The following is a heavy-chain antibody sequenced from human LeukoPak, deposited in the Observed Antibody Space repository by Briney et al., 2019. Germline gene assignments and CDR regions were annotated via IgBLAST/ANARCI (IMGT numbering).Heavy chain of an antibody. CDR2: ISSSSSTI. CDR3: ARDRLIAVAGSARIHDAFDI. V-gene: IGHV3-48*04. CDR1: GFTFSSYS. Sequence: GGSLRLSCAASGFTFSSYSMNWVRQAPGKGLEWVSYISSSSSTIYYADSVKGRFTISRDNAKNSLYLQMNSLRAEDTAVYYCARDRLIAVAGSARIHDAFDIWGQGTMVTVSS. J-gene: IGHJ3*02. D-gene: IGHD6-19*01.